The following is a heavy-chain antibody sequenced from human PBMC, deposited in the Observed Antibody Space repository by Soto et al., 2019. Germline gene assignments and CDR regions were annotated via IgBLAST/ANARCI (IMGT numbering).Heavy chain of an antibody. V-gene: IGHV3-21*01. CDR2: ISSSSSYI. J-gene: IGHJ5*02. Sequence: GGSLRLSCAASGFTFSSYSMNWVRQAPGKGLEWVSSISSSSSYIYYADSVKGRFTISRDNAKNSLYLQMNSLRAEDTAVYYCARGGGSYRFHPWGQGTLVTVSS. CDR1: GFTFSSYS. CDR3: ARGGGSYRFHP. D-gene: IGHD1-26*01.